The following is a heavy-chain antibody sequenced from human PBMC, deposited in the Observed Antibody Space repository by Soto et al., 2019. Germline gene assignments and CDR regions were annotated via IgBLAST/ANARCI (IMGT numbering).Heavy chain of an antibody. V-gene: IGHV3-23*01. CDR2: ISGSGDVT. D-gene: IGHD3-10*01. Sequence: EVHLLESGGGLVQPGGSLRLSCAASGFTFSNYAMSWVRQAPGKGLEWVSAISGSGDVTPYADSVKGRFTISRDNSKSTLYLQMNSLRAEDTAVYFCASHNYYNSDRRSSPLDSWGPGTLVTVSS. CDR1: GFTFSNYA. CDR3: ASHNYYNSDRRSSPLDS. J-gene: IGHJ4*02.